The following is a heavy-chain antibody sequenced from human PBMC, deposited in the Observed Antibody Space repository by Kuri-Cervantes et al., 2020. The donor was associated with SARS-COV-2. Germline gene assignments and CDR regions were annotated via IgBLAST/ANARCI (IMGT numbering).Heavy chain of an antibody. J-gene: IGHJ3*02. CDR3: ARWQKYGSGSYSDAFDI. D-gene: IGHD3-10*01. V-gene: IGHV4-59*01. CDR2: IYYSGST. Sequence: SDILSLTFTVSGCSISSYYWSWIRQPPGKGLEGIGYIYYSGSTNYNPSLKSRVTISVDTSKNQFSLKMSSVTAADTAVYYCARWQKYGSGSYSDAFDIWGQGTMVTVSS. CDR1: GCSISSYY.